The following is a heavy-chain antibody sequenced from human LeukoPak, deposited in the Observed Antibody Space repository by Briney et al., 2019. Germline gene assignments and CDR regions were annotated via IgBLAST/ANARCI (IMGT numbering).Heavy chain of an antibody. CDR2: IIPIFGTA. V-gene: IGHV1-69*06. J-gene: IGHJ4*02. D-gene: IGHD5-12*01. Sequence: ASVKVSCKASGDTFSSYAISWVRQAPGQGLEWMGGIIPIFGTANYAQKFQGRVTITADKSTSTAYMELSSLRSEDTAAYYCARGLRSRGDFDYWGQGTLVTVSS. CDR3: ARGLRSRGDFDY. CDR1: GDTFSSYA.